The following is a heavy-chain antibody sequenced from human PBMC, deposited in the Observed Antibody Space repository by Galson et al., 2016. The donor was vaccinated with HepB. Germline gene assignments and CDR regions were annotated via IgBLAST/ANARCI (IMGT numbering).Heavy chain of an antibody. J-gene: IGHJ6*02. V-gene: IGHV3-33*01. Sequence: SLRLSCAASGFIFRNHGMHWVRQAPGKGLEWVAIIWFDGTQFYGDSVEGRFTISRDISENTLFLQMNSLRAEDTAVYYCARGGNCGDSGYYSNYFGMDAWGQGTTVTVSS. D-gene: IGHD3-22*01. CDR1: GFIFRNHG. CDR2: IWFDGTQ. CDR3: ARGGNCGDSGYYSNYFGMDA.